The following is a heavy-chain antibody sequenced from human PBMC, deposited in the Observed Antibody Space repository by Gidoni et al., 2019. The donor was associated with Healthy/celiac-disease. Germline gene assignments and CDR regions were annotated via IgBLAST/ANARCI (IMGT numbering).Heavy chain of an antibody. V-gene: IGHV3-7*03. Sequence: EVQLVESGGGLVQPGGSLRLSCAASGFTFSSYWMSWVRQAPGKGLEWVANIKQDGSEKYYVDSVKGRFTISRDNAKNSLYLQMNSLRAEDTAVYYCASPVLSSWVYFIYWGQGTLVTVSS. CDR1: GFTFSSYW. CDR3: ASPVLSSWVYFIY. J-gene: IGHJ4*02. CDR2: IKQDGSEK. D-gene: IGHD6-13*01.